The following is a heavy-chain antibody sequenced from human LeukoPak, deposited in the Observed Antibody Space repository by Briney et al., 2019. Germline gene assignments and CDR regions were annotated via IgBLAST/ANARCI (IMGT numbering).Heavy chain of an antibody. CDR2: ISSSSSYI. J-gene: IGHJ4*02. CDR1: GFTFSSYS. CDR3: AREGQALYGILWWGYFDY. V-gene: IGHV3-21*01. Sequence: GGSLRLSCAASGFTFSSYSMNWVRQAPGKGLEWVSSISSSSSYIYYADSVKGRFTISRDNAKNSLYLQMNSLRAEDTAVYYCAREGQALYGILWWGYFDYWGQGTLVTVSS. D-gene: IGHD2-21*01.